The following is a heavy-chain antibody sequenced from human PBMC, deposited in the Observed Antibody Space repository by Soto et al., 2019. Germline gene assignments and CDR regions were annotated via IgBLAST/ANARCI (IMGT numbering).Heavy chain of an antibody. J-gene: IGHJ6*02. CDR3: AKDRAPGTAAGVYGMDV. V-gene: IGHV3-30*18. Sequence: GGSLRLSCAASGFTFSSYGMHWVRQAPGKGLEWVAVISYDGSNKYHADSVKGRFTISRDNSKNTLYLQMNSLRAEDTAVYYCAKDRAPGTAAGVYGMDVWGQGTTVTVSS. D-gene: IGHD6-13*01. CDR1: GFTFSSYG. CDR2: ISYDGSNK.